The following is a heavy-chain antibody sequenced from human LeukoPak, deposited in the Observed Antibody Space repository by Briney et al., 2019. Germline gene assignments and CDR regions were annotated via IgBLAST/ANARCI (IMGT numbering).Heavy chain of an antibody. CDR3: ARERREYSGSYRIFDY. J-gene: IGHJ4*02. CDR2: IRYDGSKE. V-gene: IGHV3-30*02. CDR1: GFTFNTYG. Sequence: GGSLRLSCEASGFTFNTYGMHWVRQAPGKGLEWVAFIRYDGSKEYYVDSVKGRFTISRDNSKNTLYLQMNSLRAEDTAVYYCARERREYSGSYRIFDYWGQGTLVTVSS. D-gene: IGHD1-26*01.